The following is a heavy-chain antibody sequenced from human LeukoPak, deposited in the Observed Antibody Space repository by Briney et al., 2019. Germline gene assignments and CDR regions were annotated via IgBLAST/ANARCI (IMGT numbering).Heavy chain of an antibody. V-gene: IGHV3-53*01. Sequence: GGTLRLSCAASGFTLSSNYMTWVRPAPGKGLEWVSVIYSDRSTFYADSVKGRFTISRDNSKNTLYLRMNSLRAEDTAVYYCAREAWETWGQGALVTVSS. CDR3: AREAWET. CDR1: GFTLSSNY. J-gene: IGHJ4*02. CDR2: IYSDRST. D-gene: IGHD1-26*01.